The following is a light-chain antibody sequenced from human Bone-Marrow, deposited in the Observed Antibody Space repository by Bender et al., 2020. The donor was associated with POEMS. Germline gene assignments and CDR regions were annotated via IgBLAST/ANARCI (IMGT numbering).Light chain of an antibody. CDR1: SSDVGAYNY. J-gene: IGLJ2*01. V-gene: IGLV2-14*03. CDR2: DVS. CDR3: QSYDSSLGGSV. Sequence: QSVLTQPASVSGSPGQSITISCTGTSSDVGAYNYVSWYQQYPGEAPKVVIYDVSNRPSGVPDRFSGSKSGASASLAIAGLHADDEADYYCQSYDSSLGGSVFGGGTKLTVL.